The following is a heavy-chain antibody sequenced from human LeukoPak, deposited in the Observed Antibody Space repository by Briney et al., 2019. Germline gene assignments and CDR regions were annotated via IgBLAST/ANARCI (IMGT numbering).Heavy chain of an antibody. Sequence: SETLSLTCTVSGGFISSYYWSWIRQPPGKGLEWIGYIYYSGSTNYNPSLKSRVTISVDTSKNQFSLKLSSVTAADTAVYYCARDLYYDSSGYPLGAFDIWGQGTMVTVSS. CDR1: GGFISSYY. CDR3: ARDLYYDSSGYPLGAFDI. V-gene: IGHV4-59*01. J-gene: IGHJ3*02. D-gene: IGHD3-22*01. CDR2: IYYSGST.